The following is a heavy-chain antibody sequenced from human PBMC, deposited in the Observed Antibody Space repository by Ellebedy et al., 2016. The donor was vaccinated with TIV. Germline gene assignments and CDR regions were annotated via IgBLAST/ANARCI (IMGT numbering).Heavy chain of an antibody. CDR3: ASGNFWKEDY. Sequence: PGGSLRLSCAASGFTVSSSYMTWVRRTPGKGLEWVANIKPDGSEKYYVDSVKGRFTISRDNAKNSLYLQMNSLRAEDTAIYYCASGNFWKEDYWGQGTLVTVSS. CDR2: IKPDGSEK. D-gene: IGHD3-3*01. V-gene: IGHV3-7*03. J-gene: IGHJ4*02. CDR1: GFTVSSSY.